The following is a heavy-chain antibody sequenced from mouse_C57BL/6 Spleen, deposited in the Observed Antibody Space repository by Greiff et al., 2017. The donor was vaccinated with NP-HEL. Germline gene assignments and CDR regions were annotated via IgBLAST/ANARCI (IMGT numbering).Heavy chain of an antibody. Sequence: VQLQESGAELVRPGTSVKVSCKASGYAFTNYLIEWVKQRPGQGLEWIGVINPGSGGTNYNEQFKGKATLTADKSSSTAYMQLSSLTSEDSAVYFCARRDYGSSYVGYFDVWGTGTTVTVSS. CDR2: INPGSGGT. CDR1: GYAFTNYL. D-gene: IGHD1-1*01. CDR3: ARRDYGSSYVGYFDV. J-gene: IGHJ1*03. V-gene: IGHV1-54*01.